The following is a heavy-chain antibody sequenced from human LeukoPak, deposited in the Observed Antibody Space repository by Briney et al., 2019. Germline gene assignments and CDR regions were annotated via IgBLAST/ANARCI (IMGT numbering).Heavy chain of an antibody. CDR3: AAQLSIAAAGTNYDY. Sequence: QTLSLTCAISGDSVSSNSAAWNWIRQSPSRGLEWLGWTYYRSKWYNDYAVSVKSRITINPDTSKNQFSLQLNSVTPEDTAVYYCAAQLSIAAAGTNYDYWGQGTLVTVSS. J-gene: IGHJ4*02. CDR2: TYYRSKWYN. V-gene: IGHV6-1*01. CDR1: GDSVSSNSAA. D-gene: IGHD6-13*01.